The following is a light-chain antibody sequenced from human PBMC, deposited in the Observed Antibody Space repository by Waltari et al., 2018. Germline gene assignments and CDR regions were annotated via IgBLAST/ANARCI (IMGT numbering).Light chain of an antibody. Sequence: DIVLTQSPGTLSLSPGERATLSCRASQSVSRWLAWYQQKPGQAPRLLIYDASTRATDISDRFSGSGSGTDFSLTISRLEPEDFAVYYCQKYGTLPATFGQGTKVEIK. J-gene: IGKJ1*01. CDR1: QSVSRW. CDR2: DAS. CDR3: QKYGTLPAT. V-gene: IGKV3-20*01.